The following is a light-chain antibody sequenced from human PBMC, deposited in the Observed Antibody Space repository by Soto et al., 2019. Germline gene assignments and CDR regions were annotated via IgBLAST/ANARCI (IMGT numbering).Light chain of an antibody. J-gene: IGKJ1*01. Sequence: EIVLTQSPGALSLSPGESATLSCRSSQSVSDTHVAWYQQRPGQAPRLLIYDASRRDIGVPDRFIGSGSATDLTITISGLEPEDFEVYFCHQYGTSPQTFGQGTKVDIK. CDR3: HQYGTSPQT. CDR2: DAS. V-gene: IGKV3-20*01. CDR1: QSVSDTH.